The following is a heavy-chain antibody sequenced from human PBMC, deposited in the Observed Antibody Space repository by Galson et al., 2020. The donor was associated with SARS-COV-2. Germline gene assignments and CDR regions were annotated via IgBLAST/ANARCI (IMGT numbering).Heavy chain of an antibody. CDR2: ISGTDNSI. J-gene: IGHJ5*02. CDR1: GFTFSSYA. V-gene: IGHV3-23*01. Sequence: GESLKISCAASGFTFSSYAMNWVRQTPGKGLEWSSVISGTDNSIFYADFVKGRFTVSRDNFRNTLYLQVYRLRIEDATIYYCARRRTVAGWFDLWGQGTLVAVSS. D-gene: IGHD6-19*01. CDR3: ARRRTVAGWFDL.